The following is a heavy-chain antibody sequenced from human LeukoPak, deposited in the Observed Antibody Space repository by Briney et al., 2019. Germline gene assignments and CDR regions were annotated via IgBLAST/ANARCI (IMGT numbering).Heavy chain of an antibody. J-gene: IGHJ4*02. CDR1: GFTFSSYA. CDR2: ISGSGGST. Sequence: PGGSLRLSCAASGFTFSSYAMSWVRQAPGKGLEWVSAISGSGGSTYYADSVKGRFTISRDNSKNTLYLQMNSLRAEDTAVYYCARREYYYDSSGYYDYWGQGTLVTVSS. CDR3: ARREYYYDSSGYYDY. D-gene: IGHD3-22*01. V-gene: IGHV3-23*01.